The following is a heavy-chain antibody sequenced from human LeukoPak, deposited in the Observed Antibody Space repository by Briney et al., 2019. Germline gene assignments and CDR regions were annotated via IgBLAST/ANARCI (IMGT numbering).Heavy chain of an antibody. CDR1: GGSISSHY. V-gene: IGHV4-59*11. Sequence: PSETLSLTCTVPGGSISSHYWSWIRQPPGKGLEWIGYIYYSGSTNYNPSLKSRVTISVDTSKNQFSLKLSSVTAADTAVYYCARDPGYDILTGYYIDWGQGTLVTVSS. J-gene: IGHJ4*02. CDR2: IYYSGST. CDR3: ARDPGYDILTGYYID. D-gene: IGHD3-9*01.